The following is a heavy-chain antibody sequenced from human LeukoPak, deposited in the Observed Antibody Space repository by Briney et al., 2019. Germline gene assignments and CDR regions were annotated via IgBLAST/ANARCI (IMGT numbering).Heavy chain of an antibody. CDR2: IGGVTNSK. J-gene: IGHJ4*02. V-gene: IGHV3-48*01. CDR1: GFTFSDYS. D-gene: IGHD1-1*01. Sequence: GGSLRLSCATSGFTFSDYSMNWVRQAPGKGLEWVSYIGGVTNSKYYADSVKGRFAISRDNAKNSLYLQMNSLRAEDTAVYYCARGEGSITTVYWGQGTLVTVSS. CDR3: ARGEGSITTVY.